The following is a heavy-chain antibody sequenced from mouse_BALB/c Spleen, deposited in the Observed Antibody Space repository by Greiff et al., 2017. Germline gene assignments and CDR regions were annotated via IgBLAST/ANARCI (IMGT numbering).Heavy chain of an antibody. J-gene: IGHJ2*01. D-gene: IGHD2-3*01. Sequence: DVMLVESGGGLVKPGGSLKLSCAASGFTFSSYTMSWVRQTPEKRLEWVATISSGGSYTYYPDSVKGRFTISRDNAKNTLYLQMSSLKSEDTAMYYCTRDRDGYYFDYWGQGTTLTVSS. CDR3: TRDRDGYYFDY. CDR2: ISSGGSYT. V-gene: IGHV5-6-4*01. CDR1: GFTFSSYT.